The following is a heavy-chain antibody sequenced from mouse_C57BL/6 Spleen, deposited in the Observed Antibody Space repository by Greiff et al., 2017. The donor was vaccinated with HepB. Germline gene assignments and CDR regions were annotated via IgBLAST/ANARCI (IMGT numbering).Heavy chain of an antibody. Sequence: EVKLMESGPGLAKPSQTLSLTCSVTGYSITSDYWNWIRKFPGNKLEYMGYIRYSGSTYYNPSLKSRISITRDTSKNQYYLQLNSVTTEDTATYYCARYTYDGYYVNYFEYWGQGTTLTVSS. D-gene: IGHD2-3*01. J-gene: IGHJ2*01. CDR1: GYSITSDY. CDR3: ARYTYDGYYVNYFEY. V-gene: IGHV3-8*01. CDR2: IRYSGST.